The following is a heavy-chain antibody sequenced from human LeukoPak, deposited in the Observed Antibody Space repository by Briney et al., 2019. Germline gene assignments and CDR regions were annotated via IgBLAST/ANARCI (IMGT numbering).Heavy chain of an antibody. D-gene: IGHD2-15*01. J-gene: IGHJ5*02. CDR2: ISSSGSSI. V-gene: IGHV3-48*03. CDR3: ARGYCSGGNCYPRDWFDP. Sequence: GGSLRLSCAASGFTFSSYEMNWVRHAPGKGLEWVSYISSSGSSIFYADSVKGRFTISRDNAKHSLYLQMNSLRAEDTAMYYCARGYCSGGNCYPRDWFDPWGQGTLVTVSS. CDR1: GFTFSSYE.